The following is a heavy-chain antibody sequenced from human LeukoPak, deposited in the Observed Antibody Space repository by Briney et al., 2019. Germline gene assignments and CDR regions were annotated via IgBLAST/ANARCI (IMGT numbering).Heavy chain of an antibody. V-gene: IGHV3-23*01. CDR1: GITLSNYG. CDR2: FSGRWGGT. CDR3: AKRGVVIRVILVGFHKEAYYFDS. J-gene: IGHJ4*02. D-gene: IGHD3-10*01. Sequence: GGSLRASCAVSGITLSNYGMSWVRQAPGKGLGWVAGFSGRWGGTNYADSVKGRFTISRDNPKNTLYLQMNSLRAEDTAVYFCAKRGVVIRVILVGFHKEAYYFDSWGQGALVTVSS.